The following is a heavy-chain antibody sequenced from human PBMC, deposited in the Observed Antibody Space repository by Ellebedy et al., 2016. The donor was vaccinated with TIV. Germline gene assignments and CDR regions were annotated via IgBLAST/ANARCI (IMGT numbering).Heavy chain of an antibody. Sequence: GESLKISCAASGVTVSSNYMSWVRQAPGKGLEWLSGINSGGIYSGGSTNYADSVKGRFTISRDNFKNTLYLQMNSLKAEDTAVYYCARGAWSGYDLKYYFDHWGQGTLVTVSS. V-gene: IGHV3-53*01. CDR1: GVTVSSNY. CDR3: ARGAWSGYDLKYYFDH. CDR2: INSGGIYSGGST. J-gene: IGHJ4*02. D-gene: IGHD5-12*01.